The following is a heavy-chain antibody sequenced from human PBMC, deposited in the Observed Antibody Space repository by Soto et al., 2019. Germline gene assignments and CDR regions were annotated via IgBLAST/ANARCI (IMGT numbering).Heavy chain of an antibody. CDR3: AKDRGTGWYFDX. CDR2: ISYDGSNK. J-gene: IGHJ4*02. Sequence: GGSLRLSFAASGFTFSSYGMHWVRQAPGKGLEWVEFISYDGSNKYYADSVKVRFTISRDNSKNTLYLQMNSLRAEDTAVYYCAKDRGTGWYFDXWGQGTLVTVSX. D-gene: IGHD6-19*01. V-gene: IGHV3-30*18. CDR1: GFTFSSYG.